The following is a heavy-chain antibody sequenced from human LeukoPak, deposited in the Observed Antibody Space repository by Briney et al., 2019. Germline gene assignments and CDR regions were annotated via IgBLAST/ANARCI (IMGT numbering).Heavy chain of an antibody. V-gene: IGHV5-51*01. Sequence: GESLKIFCKGSGYSFTSYWIGWVRQMPGKGLEWMVMIYPGDSDTRYSPSFQGQVTISADKSINTAYLQWSSLNASDTAMYYCERRRYYGSGSYYIDYWGQGTLVTVSS. CDR2: IYPGDSDT. CDR3: ERRRYYGSGSYYIDY. J-gene: IGHJ4*02. D-gene: IGHD3-10*01. CDR1: GYSFTSYW.